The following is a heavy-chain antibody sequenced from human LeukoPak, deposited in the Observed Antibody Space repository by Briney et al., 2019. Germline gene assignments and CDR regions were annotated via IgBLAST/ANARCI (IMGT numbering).Heavy chain of an antibody. J-gene: IGHJ4*02. Sequence: SETLSLTCTVSGGSISTYYWSWIRQPAGKGLEWIGRIYTSGTTYYNPSLKSRVTMSVDTSKSQFSLKLNSVTAADTAVYYCARGGYCSSSSCPYYFDSWGQGTLVTVSS. CDR3: ARGGYCSSSSCPYYFDS. V-gene: IGHV4-4*07. D-gene: IGHD2-2*01. CDR1: GGSISTYY. CDR2: IYTSGTT.